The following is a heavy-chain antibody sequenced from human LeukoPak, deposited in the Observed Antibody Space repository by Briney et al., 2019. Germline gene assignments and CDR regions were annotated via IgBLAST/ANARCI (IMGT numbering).Heavy chain of an antibody. D-gene: IGHD6-19*01. CDR1: GFTFSAYS. J-gene: IGHJ3*01. Sequence: PGGSLRLSCAASGFTFSAYSMNWVRQATGEGLEWVSSIGAAGGHIYYTDSMKGRFTISRDNAKSSLFLQMNSLRAEDTGIYYCVRVGSGATRADTLDLWGQGTMVTVSS. CDR2: IGAAGGHI. CDR3: VRVGSGATRADTLDL. V-gene: IGHV3-21*01.